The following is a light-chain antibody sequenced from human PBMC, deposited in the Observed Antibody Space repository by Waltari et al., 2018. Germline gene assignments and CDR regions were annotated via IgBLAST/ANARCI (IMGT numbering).Light chain of an antibody. CDR2: DLS. CDR1: QSVAKY. V-gene: IGKV3-11*01. CDR3: QQRNKWPVT. Sequence: DIVLTQSPANLSLSPGERATLSCRASQSVAKYLAWYPQKPGQAPRLLIYDLSNRATDIPARFSGIGFATDFTLTISDLKPEDIAVYYCQQRNKWPVTFGGGTKVEIK. J-gene: IGKJ4*01.